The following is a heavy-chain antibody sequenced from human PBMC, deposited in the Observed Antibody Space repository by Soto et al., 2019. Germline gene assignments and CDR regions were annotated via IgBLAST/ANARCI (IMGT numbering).Heavy chain of an antibody. J-gene: IGHJ6*02. D-gene: IGHD2-2*01. Sequence: QVQLVQSGAEVKKPGSSVKVSCKASGGTFGSYAISWVRQAPGQGLEWMGGVIPIPGTANYAQKFQGRVTIAADESTSTAYVELSSLRSEDTAVYYWARSQGSSTSLEIYYYYYYGMDVWGQGTTVTVSS. CDR2: VIPIPGTA. CDR3: ARSQGSSTSLEIYYYYYYGMDV. V-gene: IGHV1-69*01. CDR1: GGTFGSYA.